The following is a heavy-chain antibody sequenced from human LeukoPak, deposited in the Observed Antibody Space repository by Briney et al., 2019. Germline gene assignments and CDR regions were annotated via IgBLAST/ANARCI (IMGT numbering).Heavy chain of an antibody. Sequence: GGSLRLSCAASGFTFSGYARSWVRQAQGKGLEWVSAISGSGGSTYYADSVKGRFTISRDNSKNTLYLQMNSLRAEDTAVYYCAKAPRDGGKSRYYYGMDVWGQGTTVTVSS. CDR1: GFTFSGYA. V-gene: IGHV3-23*01. J-gene: IGHJ6*02. CDR3: AKAPRDGGKSRYYYGMDV. CDR2: ISGSGGST. D-gene: IGHD2-15*01.